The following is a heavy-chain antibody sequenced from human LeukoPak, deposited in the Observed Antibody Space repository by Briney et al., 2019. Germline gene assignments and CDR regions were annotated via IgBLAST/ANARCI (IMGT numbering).Heavy chain of an antibody. V-gene: IGHV3-7*01. CDR1: GFTFTTYW. D-gene: IGHD3-10*01. CDR2: IKQDGSEK. CDR3: ATEGAVLLWFGEYPHDY. Sequence: PGGSLRLSCVASGFTFTTYWMTWVRQAPGKGLEWVANIKQDGSEKYYVDSVKGRFTISRDNAKNSLYLQMNSLRAEDTAVYYCATEGAVLLWFGEYPHDYWGQGTLVTVSS. J-gene: IGHJ4*02.